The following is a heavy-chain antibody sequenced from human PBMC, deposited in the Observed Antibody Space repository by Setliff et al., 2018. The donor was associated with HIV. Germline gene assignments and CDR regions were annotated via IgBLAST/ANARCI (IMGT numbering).Heavy chain of an antibody. J-gene: IGHJ3*01. CDR3: ARDRIEVVVDGPHDVFDV. V-gene: IGHV4-4*07. D-gene: IGHD2-15*01. CDR1: GDSIGYYY. Sequence: PSETLSLTCTVSGDSIGYYYGSGIRQPAGRGLEWMGRIHTSGSTNYNPSLTSRVTLSVDTSKNQFFLKLTSLSAADTAVYYCARDRIEVVVDGPHDVFDVWGRGATVTVSS. CDR2: IHTSGST.